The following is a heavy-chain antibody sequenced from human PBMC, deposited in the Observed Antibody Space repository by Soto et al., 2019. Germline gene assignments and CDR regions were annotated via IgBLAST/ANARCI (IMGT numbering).Heavy chain of an antibody. CDR1: GFTFSSYA. D-gene: IGHD4-17*01. V-gene: IGHV3-23*01. CDR2: ISGSGGST. CDR3: AKDQAVTTRGAPFDI. J-gene: IGHJ3*02. Sequence: VQLLESGGGLVQPGGSLRLSCAASGFTFSSYAMSWVRQAPGKGLECVSAISGSGGSTYYADSVKCRFTSSRDNSKNTRYLQMNSVRAEDTAVYYGAKDQAVTTRGAPFDIWGQGTMVTVSS.